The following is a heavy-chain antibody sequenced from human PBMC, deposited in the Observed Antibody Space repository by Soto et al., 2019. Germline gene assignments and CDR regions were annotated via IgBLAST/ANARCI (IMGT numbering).Heavy chain of an antibody. J-gene: IGHJ4*02. D-gene: IGHD6-19*01. CDR2: ISSGSGDST. CDR3: AKRTSGWYFDY. V-gene: IGHV3-23*04. Sequence: EVQLVESGGGLVKPGGSLRLSCAASGFTFSSYSMNWVRQAPGKGLEWVSSISSGSGDSTYYADSVKGRFTISRDNSKNTLYLQMNSLRAEDTAVYYCAKRTSGWYFDYWGQGTLVTVSS. CDR1: GFTFSSYS.